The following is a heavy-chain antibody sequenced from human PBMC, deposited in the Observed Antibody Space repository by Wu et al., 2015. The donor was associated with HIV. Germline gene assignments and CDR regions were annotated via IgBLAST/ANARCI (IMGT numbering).Heavy chain of an antibody. CDR2: VDPEDGET. CDR3: VGRRSLDY. V-gene: IGHV1-69-2*01. J-gene: IGHJ4*02. D-gene: IGHD3-16*02. Sequence: EVRLVQSGAEVKKPGATVKISCKVSGYTFIDQYMHWVQQAPGKGLEWMGLVDPEDGETIYAEKFQGRVTITADTSTDTAYMELSSLRSDDTAIYYCVGRRSLDYWGQGTLVTVSS. CDR1: GYTFIDQY.